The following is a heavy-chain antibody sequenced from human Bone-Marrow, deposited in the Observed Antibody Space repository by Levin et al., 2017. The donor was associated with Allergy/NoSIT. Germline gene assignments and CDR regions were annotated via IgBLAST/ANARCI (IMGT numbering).Heavy chain of an antibody. D-gene: IGHD3-10*01. CDR1: GFTFGDYA. V-gene: IGHV3-49*04. CDR2: IRSKAYGGTT. CDR3: TREPYSGSWVRGVVNFDY. J-gene: IGHJ4*02. Sequence: GESLKISCTASGFTFGDYAMSWVRQAPGKGLEWVGFIRSKAYGGTTEYAASVKGRFTISRDDSKSIAYLQMNSLKTEDTAVYYCTREPYSGSWVRGVVNFDYWGQGTLVTVSS.